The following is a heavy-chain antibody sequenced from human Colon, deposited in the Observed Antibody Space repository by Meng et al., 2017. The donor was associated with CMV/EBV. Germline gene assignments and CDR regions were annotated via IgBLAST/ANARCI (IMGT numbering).Heavy chain of an antibody. D-gene: IGHD1-7*01. CDR2: ITWNSGRK. CDR1: GFTFDDYG. J-gene: IGHJ6*02. Sequence: SLKISCAASGFTFDDYGMSWVRQAPGKGLEWVSSITWNSGRKEYVDSVDGRFTISRDNAKDSLYLQMNGLRAEDTALYYCAKDISPVGGTTGFHGMDVWGQGTTVTVSS. CDR3: AKDISPVGGTTGFHGMDV. V-gene: IGHV3-9*01.